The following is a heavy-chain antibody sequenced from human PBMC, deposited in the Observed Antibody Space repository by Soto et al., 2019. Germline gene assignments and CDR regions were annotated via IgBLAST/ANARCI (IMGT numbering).Heavy chain of an antibody. CDR2: IIPILGIA. V-gene: IGHV1-69*02. J-gene: IGHJ4*02. CDR3: ARAGSMITFGGVPDY. D-gene: IGHD3-16*01. Sequence: QVQLVQSGAEVKKPGSSVKVSCKASGGTFSSYTISWVRQAPGQGLEWMGRIIPILGIANYAQKFQGRVTITADKSTSTAYMELRSLRSEDTAVYYCARAGSMITFGGVPDYWGQGTLVTVSS. CDR1: GGTFSSYT.